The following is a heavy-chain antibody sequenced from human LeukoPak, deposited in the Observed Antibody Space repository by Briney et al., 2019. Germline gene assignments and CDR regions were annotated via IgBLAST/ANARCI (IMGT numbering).Heavy chain of an antibody. J-gene: IGHJ6*02. Sequence: GGSLSLSCAASGFTFSNYRMNWVRQAPGKGLEWVSYISSSSGTIYYADSVKGRFTISRDNAKNSLYLQMNSLRDEDTAVYYCARGNYSYYGLDVWGQGTTVTVSS. CDR3: ARGNYSYYGLDV. CDR1: GFTFSNYR. V-gene: IGHV3-48*02. CDR2: ISSSSGTI.